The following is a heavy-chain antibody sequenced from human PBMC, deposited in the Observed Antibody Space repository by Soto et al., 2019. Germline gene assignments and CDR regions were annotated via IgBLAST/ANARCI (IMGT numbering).Heavy chain of an antibody. CDR2: ISSSSSTI. CDR1: GFTFSSYS. CDR3: ARFGDFAWLSDAFDI. Sequence: EVPLVESGGGLVQPGGSLRLSCAASGFTFSSYSMNWVRQAPGKGLEWVSYISSSSSTIYYADSVKGRFTISRDNAXXSLYLQMNSLRAEDTAVYYCARFGDFAWLSDAFDIWGQGTMVTVSS. V-gene: IGHV3-48*01. J-gene: IGHJ3*02. D-gene: IGHD3-9*01.